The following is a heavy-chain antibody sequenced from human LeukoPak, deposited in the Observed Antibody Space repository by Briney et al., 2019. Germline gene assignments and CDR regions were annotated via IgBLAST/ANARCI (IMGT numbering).Heavy chain of an antibody. D-gene: IGHD6-19*01. CDR3: ARARPMYSSGWYGTDAFDI. J-gene: IGHJ3*02. CDR2: IYSDST. CDR1: GFTVSSNS. Sequence: GGSLRLSCTVSGFTVSSNSMSWVRQAPGKGLEWVSFIYSDSTHYSDSVKGRFTISRDNSKNTLYLQMNSLRAEDTAVYYCARARPMYSSGWYGTDAFDIWGQGTMVTVSS. V-gene: IGHV3-53*01.